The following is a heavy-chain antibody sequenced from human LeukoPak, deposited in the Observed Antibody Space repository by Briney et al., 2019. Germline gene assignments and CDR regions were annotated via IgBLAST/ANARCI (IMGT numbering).Heavy chain of an antibody. D-gene: IGHD3-3*01. CDR1: GGSISSYY. V-gene: IGHV4-59*12. Sequence: PSETLSLTCTVSGGSISSYYWSWIRQPPGKGLEWIGYIYYSGSTNYNPSLRSRVTISIDKSRNQFSLKLSSVTAADSAVYYCARGRKYVATLTNWGQGTLVTVSS. J-gene: IGHJ4*02. CDR2: IYYSGST. CDR3: ARGRKYVATLTN.